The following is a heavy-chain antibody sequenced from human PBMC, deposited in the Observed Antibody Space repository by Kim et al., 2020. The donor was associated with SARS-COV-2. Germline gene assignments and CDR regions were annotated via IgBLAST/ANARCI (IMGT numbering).Heavy chain of an antibody. CDR1: GYTFTNYD. J-gene: IGHJ6*03. CDR2: MNPNSGNT. D-gene: IGHD3-3*01. Sequence: ASVKVSCKASGYTFTNYDINWVRQATGQGLEWMGWMNPNSGNTGYAQRFQGRLTMTRNTSISTAYMELSSLRSEDTAVDYCARGRIPRFLEWPEDSYYYM. CDR3: ARGRIPRFLEWPEDSYYYM. V-gene: IGHV1-8*01.